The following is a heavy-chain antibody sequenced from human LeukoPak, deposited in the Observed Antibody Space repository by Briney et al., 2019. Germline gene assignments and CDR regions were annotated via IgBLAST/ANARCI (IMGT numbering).Heavy chain of an antibody. CDR2: ISAYNGNT. Sequence: ASVKVSCKASGYSFAGYGINWVRQAPGQGPEWMGWISAYNGNTNYAQKLQGRVTMTTDTSTSTAYMELRSLRSDDTAVYYCARAGLGYCSSTSCPGGWFDPWGQGTLVTVSS. CDR3: ARAGLGYCSSTSCPGGWFDP. CDR1: GYSFAGYG. D-gene: IGHD2-2*01. V-gene: IGHV1-18*01. J-gene: IGHJ5*02.